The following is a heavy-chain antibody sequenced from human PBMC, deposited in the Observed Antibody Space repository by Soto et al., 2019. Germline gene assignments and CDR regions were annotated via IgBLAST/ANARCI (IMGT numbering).Heavy chain of an antibody. CDR1: GFTFSDYY. Sequence: GGSQRLSYAASGFTFSDYYMSWIRQAPGKGLEWVSYISSSGSTIYYADSVKGRFTISRDNAKNSLYLQMNSLRAEDTAVYYCARGLRYFDPYYFDYWGQGTLVTVSS. CDR3: ARGLRYFDPYYFDY. CDR2: ISSSGSTI. V-gene: IGHV3-11*01. D-gene: IGHD3-9*01. J-gene: IGHJ4*02.